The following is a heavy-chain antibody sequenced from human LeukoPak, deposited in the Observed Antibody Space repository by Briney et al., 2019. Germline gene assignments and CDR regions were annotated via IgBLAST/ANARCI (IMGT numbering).Heavy chain of an antibody. CDR2: IYYSGST. CDR1: GGSISSSSYY. J-gene: IGHJ2*01. Sequence: SETLSLTCTVSGGSISSSSYYWGWIRQPPGKGLEWIGSIYYSGSTYYNPSLKSRVTISVDTSKNQFSLKLSSVTAADTAVYYCARGRPGVVVPAAIGRYFDLWGRGTLVTVSS. CDR3: ARGRPGVVVPAAIGRYFDL. V-gene: IGHV4-39*01. D-gene: IGHD2-2*01.